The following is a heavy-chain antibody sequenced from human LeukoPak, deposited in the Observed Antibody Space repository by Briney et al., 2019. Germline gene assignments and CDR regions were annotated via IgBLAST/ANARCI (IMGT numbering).Heavy chain of an antibody. CDR1: GGSISSYY. J-gene: IGHJ5*02. V-gene: IGHV4-59*12. CDR2: IYYSGST. CDR3: ARDLGAVAEGNWFDP. D-gene: IGHD6-19*01. Sequence: SETLSLTCTVSGGSISSYYWSWIRQPPGKGLEWIGYIYYSGSTNYNPSLKSRVTISVDTSKNQFSLKLSSVTAADTAVYYCARDLGAVAEGNWFDPWGQGTLVTVSS.